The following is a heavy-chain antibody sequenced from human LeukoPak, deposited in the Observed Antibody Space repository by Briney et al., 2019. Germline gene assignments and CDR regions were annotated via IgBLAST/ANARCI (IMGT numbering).Heavy chain of an antibody. CDR1: GGSFSGYY. Sequence: SETLSLTCAVYGGSFSGYYWSWIRRPPGKGLEWIGEINHSGSTNCDPSLKSRLTISVDTSKNQFSLKLSSVTAADTAVYYCARAGWRDPGSRLDYWGQGTLVTVSS. J-gene: IGHJ4*02. CDR3: ARAGWRDPGSRLDY. CDR2: INHSGST. D-gene: IGHD3-10*01. V-gene: IGHV4-34*01.